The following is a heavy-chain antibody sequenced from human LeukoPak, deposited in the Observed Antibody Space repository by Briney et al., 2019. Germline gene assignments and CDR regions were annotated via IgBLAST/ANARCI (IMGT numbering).Heavy chain of an antibody. J-gene: IGHJ6*02. CDR3: ATPSRGYYYGMDV. CDR1: GYTFTGYY. V-gene: IGHV1-2*02. D-gene: IGHD1-26*01. Sequence: ASVKVSFKASGYTFTGYYMHWVRQAPGQGLEWMGWINPNSGGTNYAQKFQGRVTMTRDTSITTAYMELSSLTSDDTAVYYCATPSRGYYYGMDVWAKGPRSPSP. CDR2: INPNSGGT.